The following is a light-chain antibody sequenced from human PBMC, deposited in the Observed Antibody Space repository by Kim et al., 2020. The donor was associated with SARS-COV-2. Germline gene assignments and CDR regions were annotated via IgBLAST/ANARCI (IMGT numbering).Light chain of an antibody. CDR2: KAS. J-gene: IGKJ1*01. V-gene: IGKV1-5*03. CDR1: QSISSW. CDR3: QQYNSHTSGRT. Sequence: DIQMTQSPSTLSASVGDRVTITCRASQSISSWLAWYQQKPGKAPKLLIYKASSLESGVPSRFSGSGSGTEFTLTISSLQPDDFATYYCQQYNSHTSGRTFGQGTKVDIK.